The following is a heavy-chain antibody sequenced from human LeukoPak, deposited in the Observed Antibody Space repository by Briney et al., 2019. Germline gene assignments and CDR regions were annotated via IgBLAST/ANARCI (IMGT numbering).Heavy chain of an antibody. CDR3: ARDIYDYVWGSYRMAYFDY. D-gene: IGHD3-16*02. CDR1: GGSISSYY. Sequence: SETLSLTCTVSGGSISSYYWSWIRQPAGKGLEWIGRIYTSGSTNYNPSLKSLVTMSVDTSKNQFSLKLSSVTAADTAVYYCARDIYDYVWGSYRMAYFDYWGQGTLVTVSS. CDR2: IYTSGST. V-gene: IGHV4-4*07. J-gene: IGHJ4*02.